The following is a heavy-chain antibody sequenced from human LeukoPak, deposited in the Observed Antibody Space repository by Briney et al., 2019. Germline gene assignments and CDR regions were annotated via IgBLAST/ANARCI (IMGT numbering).Heavy chain of an antibody. D-gene: IGHD6-13*01. CDR1: GFTFRSYC. V-gene: IGHV3-74*01. CDR3: ATYRGYPVDY. CDR2: IKYDETIT. J-gene: IGHJ4*02. Sequence: GGSLRLFCAASGFTFRSYCMHWVREARGEGRVCGSRIKYDETITHYADSVEGRFTTSRDHSNNTLYLKMNSLRAEHTAVYYCATYRGYPVDYWGQGTLVTVSS.